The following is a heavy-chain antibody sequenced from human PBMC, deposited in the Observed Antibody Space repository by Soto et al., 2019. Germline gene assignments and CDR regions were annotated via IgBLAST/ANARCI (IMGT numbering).Heavy chain of an antibody. D-gene: IGHD5-18*01. CDR1: GGSINTFY. J-gene: IGHJ4*01. CDR2: IFSSGST. V-gene: IGHV4-4*07. Sequence: PSQTLSLTCTVSGGSINTFYWSWVRHPAGKGLEWIGRIFSSGSTSFNPSLESRVAMSVDTSKNHFSLNLSSVTAADMAVYYCETAGSSTESAFAHGIQLWSFDFWRHRALVTVSS. CDR3: ETAGSSTESAFAHGIQLWSFDF.